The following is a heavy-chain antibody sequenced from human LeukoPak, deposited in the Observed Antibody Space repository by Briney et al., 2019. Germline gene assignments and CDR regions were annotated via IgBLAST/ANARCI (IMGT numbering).Heavy chain of an antibody. V-gene: IGHV3-74*01. CDR1: GFTFSSCW. CDR3: AREWVIAAAGPIDY. D-gene: IGHD6-13*01. Sequence: PGGSLRLSCAASGFTFSSCWMHWVRQAPGKGLVWVSRINSDGSSTSYADSVKGRFTISRDNAKNTLYLQMNSLRAEDTAVYYCAREWVIAAAGPIDYWGQGTLVTVSS. CDR2: INSDGSST. J-gene: IGHJ4*02.